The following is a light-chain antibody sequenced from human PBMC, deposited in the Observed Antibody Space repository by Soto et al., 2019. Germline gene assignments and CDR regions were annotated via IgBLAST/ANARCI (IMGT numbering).Light chain of an antibody. CDR2: SAS. Sequence: EIVMTQSPATLSLSPGQRATLSCRASQSVSSKLAWYQQRPGQAPRLLIYSASTRATGIPARFSGSGPGTEFTLTISSLQSEDFAVYYCQQRNDWPLTFGQGTRLEIK. V-gene: IGKV3-15*01. J-gene: IGKJ5*01. CDR3: QQRNDWPLT. CDR1: QSVSSK.